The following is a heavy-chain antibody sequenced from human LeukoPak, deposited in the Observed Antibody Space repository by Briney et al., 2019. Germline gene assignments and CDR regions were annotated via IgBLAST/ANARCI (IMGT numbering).Heavy chain of an antibody. Sequence: GGSLRLSCAASGFTLSSYEMNWVRLAPGKGLEWISYISRTGNSIYYADSVKGRFTISRDSAKNSLYLQMDSLRAEDTAVYYCARGPYSSNWYVDYWGQGTLVTVSS. D-gene: IGHD6-13*01. CDR3: ARGPYSSNWYVDY. CDR2: ISRTGNSI. V-gene: IGHV3-48*03. CDR1: GFTLSSYE. J-gene: IGHJ4*02.